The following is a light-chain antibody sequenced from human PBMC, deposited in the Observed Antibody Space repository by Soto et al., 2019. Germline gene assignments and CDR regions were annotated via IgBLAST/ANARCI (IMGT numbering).Light chain of an antibody. Sequence: EIVLTQSPXTLXXXXGXXXTXXSXXXQSVSSSYLGWYQQKPGQAPRLLIYDASNRATDIPARFSGSGSGTDFTLTISSLEPEDFAVYYCQQRSNWPPFTFGQGTRLEIK. J-gene: IGKJ5*01. CDR1: QSVSSSY. V-gene: IGKV3D-20*02. CDR3: QQRSNWPPFT. CDR2: DAS.